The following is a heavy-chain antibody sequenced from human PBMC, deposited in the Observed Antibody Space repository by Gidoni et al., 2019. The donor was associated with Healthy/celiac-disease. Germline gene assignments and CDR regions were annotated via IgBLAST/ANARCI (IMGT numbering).Heavy chain of an antibody. D-gene: IGHD3-10*01. V-gene: IGHV3-13*04. CDR3: ARSIRMYYYGSGPGDYYYGMDV. CDR1: GFTLRSYD. J-gene: IGHJ6*02. CDR2: IGTAGDT. Sequence: EVQLVESGGGLVQPGGSLSLYCAASGFTLRSYDMHWVRQATGKGLEWVSAIGTAGDTYYPGSVKGRFTISRENAKNSLYLQMNSLRAGDTAVYYCARSIRMYYYGSGPGDYYYGMDVWGQGTTVTVSS.